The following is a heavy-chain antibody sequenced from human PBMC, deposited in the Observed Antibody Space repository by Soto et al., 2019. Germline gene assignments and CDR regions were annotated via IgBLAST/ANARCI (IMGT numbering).Heavy chain of an antibody. CDR2: IDPSDSYN. D-gene: IGHD3-10*01. V-gene: IGHV5-10-1*01. J-gene: IGHJ4*02. CDR1: GYSFTSYW. CDR3: ARHPLSSSAFVC. Sequence: PGESLKISCKGSGYSFTSYWITWVRQMPGKGLEWMGRIDPSDSYNNYSPSFQGHVTISADKSISTAYLQWSSLKASDTAVYYCARHPLSSSAFVCWGQGTLVTVSS.